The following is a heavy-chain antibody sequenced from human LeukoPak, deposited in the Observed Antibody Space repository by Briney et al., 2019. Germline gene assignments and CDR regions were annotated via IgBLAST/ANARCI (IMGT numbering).Heavy chain of an antibody. J-gene: IGHJ6*03. Sequence: SETLSLTCTVSGVSINSYYWSWIRQPPGKGLEWIGYIYYSGSTKYNPSLKSRVTISVDTSKNQFSLKLSSVSAANTGVYYCARGITMIVVVMSYYMDVWGKGTTVTVSS. CDR1: GVSINSYY. V-gene: IGHV4-59*01. D-gene: IGHD3-22*01. CDR2: IYYSGST. CDR3: ARGITMIVVVMSYYMDV.